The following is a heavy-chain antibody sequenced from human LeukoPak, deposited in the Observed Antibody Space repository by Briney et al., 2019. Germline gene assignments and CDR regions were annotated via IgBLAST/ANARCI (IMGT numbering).Heavy chain of an antibody. D-gene: IGHD6-13*01. CDR1: GYTFTSYD. J-gene: IGHJ5*02. V-gene: IGHV1-8*01. CDR3: ARYSSSWYVRSGWFDP. Sequence: ASVKVSCKASGYTFTSYDINWVRQATGQGLEWMGWMNPNSGNTGYAQKFQGRVTMTRNTSISTAYMELSSLRSEDTAVYYCARYSSSWYVRSGWFDPWGQGTLVTVSS. CDR2: MNPNSGNT.